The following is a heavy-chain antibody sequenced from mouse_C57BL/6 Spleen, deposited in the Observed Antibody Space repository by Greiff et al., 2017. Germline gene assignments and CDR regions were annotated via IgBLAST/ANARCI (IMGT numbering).Heavy chain of an antibody. V-gene: IGHV1-53*01. CDR3: AHYYGSSYRYWYFDV. CDR1: GYTFTSYW. D-gene: IGHD1-1*01. CDR2: INPSNGGT. Sequence: QVHVKQPGTELVKPGASVKLSCKASGYTFTSYWMHWVKQRPGQGLEWIGNINPSNGGTNYNEKFKSKATLTVDKSSSTAYMQLSSLTSEDSAVYYCAHYYGSSYRYWYFDVWGTGTTVTVSS. J-gene: IGHJ1*03.